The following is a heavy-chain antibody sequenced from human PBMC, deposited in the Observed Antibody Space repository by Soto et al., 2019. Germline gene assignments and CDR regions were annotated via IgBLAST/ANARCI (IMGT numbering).Heavy chain of an antibody. CDR1: GFTFSSYG. CDR3: AREAHHNYDFWSWEYYYYMDV. J-gene: IGHJ6*03. V-gene: IGHV3-33*01. Sequence: GGSLRLSCAASGFTFSSYGMHWVRQAPGKGLEWVAVIWYDGSNKYYADSVKGRFTISRDNSKNTLYLQMNSLRAEDTAVYYCAREAHHNYDFWSWEYYYYMDVWGKGTTVTVSS. D-gene: IGHD3-3*01. CDR2: IWYDGSNK.